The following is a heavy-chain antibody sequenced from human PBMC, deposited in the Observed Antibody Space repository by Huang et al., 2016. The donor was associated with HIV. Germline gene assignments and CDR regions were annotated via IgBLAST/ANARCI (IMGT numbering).Heavy chain of an antibody. Sequence: EVRFQESGGGQVQPGGSLKLSCVASGFTFLDFWMHWARQVPGEGGVGVERINSDGTYKDYADTLRGRFVVSRNNARDILSQEMSSLRTEDAGVYFCAVGGRTASCFHFDPRGQGIPVIV. CDR3: AVGGRTASCFHFDP. J-gene: IGHJ5*02. D-gene: IGHD2-15*01. CDR2: INSDGTYK. V-gene: IGHV3-74*01. CDR1: GFTFLDFW.